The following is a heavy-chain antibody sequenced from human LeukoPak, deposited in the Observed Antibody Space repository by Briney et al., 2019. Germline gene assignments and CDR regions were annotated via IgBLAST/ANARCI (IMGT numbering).Heavy chain of an antibody. CDR2: ISYDGSNK. CDR3: ARDYSGSYERRTQTYYYGMDV. V-gene: IGHV3-30-3*01. CDR1: GFTFSSYD. J-gene: IGHJ6*02. D-gene: IGHD1-26*01. Sequence: AGGSLRLSCAASGFTFSSYDMHWVRQAPGKGLEWVAVISYDGSNKYYADSVKGRFTISRDNSKNTLYLQMNSLRAEDTAVYYCARDYSGSYERRTQTYYYGMDVWGQGTTVTVSS.